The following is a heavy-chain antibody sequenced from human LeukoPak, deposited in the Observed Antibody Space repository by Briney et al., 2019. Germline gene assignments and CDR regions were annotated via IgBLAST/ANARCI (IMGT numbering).Heavy chain of an antibody. CDR1: GFTFSSYA. D-gene: IGHD4-17*01. J-gene: IGHJ4*02. CDR3: ARDPFQDDYGDYVLDY. CDR2: ISYDGSNK. Sequence: GRSLRLSCAASGFTFSSYAMHWVRQAPGKGLEWVAVISYDGSNKYYADSVKGRFTISRDNSKITLYLQMNSLRAEDTAVYYCARDPFQDDYGDYVLDYWGQGTLVTVSS. V-gene: IGHV3-30-3*01.